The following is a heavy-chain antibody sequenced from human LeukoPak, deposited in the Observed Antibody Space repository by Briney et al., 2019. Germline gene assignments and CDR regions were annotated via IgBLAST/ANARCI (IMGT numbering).Heavy chain of an antibody. J-gene: IGHJ4*02. Sequence: GESLKISCKGSGYSFTSYWIGWVRQMPGKGLEWMGIIYPGDSDTRYSPSFQGQVTISADKSISTAYLQWSSLKGSDTAMYYCARLPSPYYYDSKTFDYWGQGTLVTVSS. CDR2: IYPGDSDT. V-gene: IGHV5-51*01. CDR3: ARLPSPYYYDSKTFDY. CDR1: GYSFTSYW. D-gene: IGHD3-22*01.